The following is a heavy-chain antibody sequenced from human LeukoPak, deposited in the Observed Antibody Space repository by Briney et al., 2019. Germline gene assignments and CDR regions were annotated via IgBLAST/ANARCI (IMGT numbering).Heavy chain of an antibody. CDR1: GFTFSSYS. V-gene: IGHV3-23*01. J-gene: IGHJ6*02. CDR2: ISGSGGST. CDR3: AKDSHEAYDFWSGYYGYYYGMDV. D-gene: IGHD3-3*01. Sequence: GGSLRLSCAASGFTFSSYSMNWVRQAPGKGLEWVSAISGSGGSTYYADSVKGRFTISRDNSKNTLYLQMNSLRAEDTAVYYCAKDSHEAYDFWSGYYGYYYGMDVWGQGTTVTVSS.